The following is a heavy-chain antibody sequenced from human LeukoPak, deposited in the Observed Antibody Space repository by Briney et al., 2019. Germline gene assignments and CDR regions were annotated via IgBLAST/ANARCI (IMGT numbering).Heavy chain of an antibody. D-gene: IGHD2-2*01. CDR1: GGTFTSYA. V-gene: IGHV1-69*04. J-gene: IGHJ6*02. CDR2: IIPMVDIA. Sequence: SVKVSCKASGGTFTSYAISWVRQAPGQGLELMGRIIPMVDIANYAQKFQGRVTITADKSTSTAYMELSSLRSEDTALHYCARIAMQPEYYYYGMDVWGQGTTVTVSS. CDR3: ARIAMQPEYYYYGMDV.